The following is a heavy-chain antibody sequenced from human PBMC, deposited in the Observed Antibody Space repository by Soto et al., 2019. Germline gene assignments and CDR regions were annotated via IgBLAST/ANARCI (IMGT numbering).Heavy chain of an antibody. V-gene: IGHV4-31*03. D-gene: IGHD5-18*01. Sequence: SETLSLTCTVSGGSISSGGYYWSWMRQRPGKGLEWIGYIYYSGSTYYNPSLKSRVTISVNTSKNQFSLKLSSVTAADTAVYYCARDQRSSYGYRYYYYYYGMDVWGQGTTVTVSS. CDR1: GGSISSGGYY. CDR2: IYYSGST. J-gene: IGHJ6*02. CDR3: ARDQRSSYGYRYYYYYYGMDV.